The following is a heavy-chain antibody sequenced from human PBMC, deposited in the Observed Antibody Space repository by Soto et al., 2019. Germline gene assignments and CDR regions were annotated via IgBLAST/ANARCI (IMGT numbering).Heavy chain of an antibody. CDR1: GFTFSSYG. D-gene: IGHD6-13*01. V-gene: IGHV3-30*03. Sequence: GGSLRLSCAASGFTFSSYGMHWVRQAPGKGLEWVAVISYDGSNKYYADSVKGRFTISRDNAKNSLYLQMNSLRAEDTAVYYCARRVAAAGPYYFDYWGQGTLVTVSS. CDR3: ARRVAAAGPYYFDY. J-gene: IGHJ4*02. CDR2: ISYDGSNK.